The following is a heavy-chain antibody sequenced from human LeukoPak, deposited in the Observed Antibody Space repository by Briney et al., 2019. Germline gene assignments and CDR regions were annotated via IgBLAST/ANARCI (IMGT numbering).Heavy chain of an antibody. D-gene: IGHD1-26*01. V-gene: IGHV1-18*01. J-gene: IGHJ6*03. CDR2: IAAYNGKT. CDR3: ARVGATHYYCYYMDV. CDR1: GYSFTTYG. Sequence: GASVKVSCGTSGYSFTTYGISWVRQAPGQGLEWMGWIAAYNGKTDYAQNLQGRVTMTIDTSTSTSYMELRSLRSDDTAVYYCARVGATHYYCYYMDVWGKGTTVTVSS.